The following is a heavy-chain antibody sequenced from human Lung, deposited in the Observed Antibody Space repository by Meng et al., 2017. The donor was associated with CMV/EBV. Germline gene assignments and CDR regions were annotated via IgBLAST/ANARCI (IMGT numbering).Heavy chain of an antibody. D-gene: IGHD6-13*01. Sequence: FNFSNYAMSWVRQAPGQGLEWVSSISGRDTRTYFADSVKGRFTISRDKSKNTVYLQMNSLRAEDTAVYYCAKDHLDISWTQEGASDIWGQGTMVTVSS. CDR1: FNFSNYA. CDR2: ISGRDTRT. J-gene: IGHJ3*02. CDR3: AKDHLDISWTQEGASDI. V-gene: IGHV3-23*01.